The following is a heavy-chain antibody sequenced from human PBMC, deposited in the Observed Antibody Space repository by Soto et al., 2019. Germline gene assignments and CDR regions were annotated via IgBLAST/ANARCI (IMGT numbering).Heavy chain of an antibody. V-gene: IGHV3-33*01. CDR2: IWYDGSNK. J-gene: IGHJ6*02. CDR3: ARVVPMRGGMDV. D-gene: IGHD2-2*01. Sequence: QVQLVESGGGVVQPGRSLRLSCAASGFTFSSYGMHWVRQAPGKGLEWVAVIWYDGSNKYYADSVKGRFTISRDNSKNTLYLQMNSLRAEDTAVYYCARVVPMRGGMDVWGQGTTVTVSS. CDR1: GFTFSSYG.